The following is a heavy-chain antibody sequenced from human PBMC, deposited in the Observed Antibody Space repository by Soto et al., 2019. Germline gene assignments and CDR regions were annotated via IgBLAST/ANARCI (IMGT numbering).Heavy chain of an antibody. D-gene: IGHD2-15*01. J-gene: IGHJ4*02. CDR3: AHRLVRRPFDY. CDR1: GFSLSTSGVA. CDR2: IYWDDDK. Sequence: QITLKESGPTLVKPTQTLTLTCTFSGFSLSTSGVAVGWIRQPPGKALKWLAVIYWDDDKRYSPSLKNRLTITKDTSKNQVVLTMTNMDPVDTATYYCAHRLVRRPFDYWGQGTLVTVSS. V-gene: IGHV2-5*02.